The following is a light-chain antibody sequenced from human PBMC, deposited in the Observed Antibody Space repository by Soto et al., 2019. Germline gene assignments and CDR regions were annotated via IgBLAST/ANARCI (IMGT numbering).Light chain of an antibody. Sequence: EIVLTQSPATLSLSPGERATLSCRASESVSRYLAWYQQKPGQAPRLLIYDASNRAPGIPARFSGSGSGTDFTLTISSLEPEDFAVYYCQQRSNWPPYTFGGGTKVEIK. CDR1: ESVSRY. CDR2: DAS. CDR3: QQRSNWPPYT. J-gene: IGKJ4*01. V-gene: IGKV3-11*01.